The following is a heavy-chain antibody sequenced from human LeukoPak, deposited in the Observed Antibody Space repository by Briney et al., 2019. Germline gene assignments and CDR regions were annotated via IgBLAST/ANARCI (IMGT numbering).Heavy chain of an antibody. CDR3: ARYCSSASCYTAAHYYFDY. D-gene: IGHD2-2*02. CDR1: AFIFSGHW. CDR2: ISSSGSTI. J-gene: IGHJ4*02. Sequence: GGSLRLSCEGSAFIFSGHWMNWIRQAPGKGLEWVSYISSSGSTIYYADSVKGRFTISRDNAKNSLYLQMNSLRAEDTAVYYCARYCSSASCYTAAHYYFDYWGQGTLVTVSS. V-gene: IGHV3-11*01.